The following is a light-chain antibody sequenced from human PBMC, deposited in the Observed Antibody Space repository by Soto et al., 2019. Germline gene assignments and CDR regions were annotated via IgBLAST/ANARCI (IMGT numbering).Light chain of an antibody. CDR2: GAS. V-gene: IGKV1-6*01. J-gene: IGKJ1*01. Sequence: IHMSNPPASLFASVGDTLTLPCLTSQSGDNYLKWYQQKPGKPPKVLIYGASNLQSGVPPRFSGSGSGTDFTLAISSLQPEDSATYYCLQDINYPWTFGQGTKVDIK. CDR3: LQDINYPWT. CDR1: QSGDNY.